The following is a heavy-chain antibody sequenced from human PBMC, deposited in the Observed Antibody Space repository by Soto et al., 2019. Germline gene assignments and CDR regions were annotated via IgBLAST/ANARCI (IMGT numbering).Heavy chain of an antibody. D-gene: IGHD3-22*01. Sequence: SETLSLTCTVSGGSISSGGYYWSWIRQHPGKGLEWIGYIYYSGSTYYNPSLKSRVTISVDTSKNQFSLKLSSVTAADTAVYYCARGVTMIVPKGLTQAQFDPWGQGTLVTVSS. V-gene: IGHV4-31*03. J-gene: IGHJ5*02. CDR1: GGSISSGGYY. CDR2: IYYSGST. CDR3: ARGVTMIVPKGLTQAQFDP.